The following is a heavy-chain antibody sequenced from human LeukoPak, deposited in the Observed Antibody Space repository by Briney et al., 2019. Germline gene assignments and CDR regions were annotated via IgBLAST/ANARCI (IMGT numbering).Heavy chain of an antibody. CDR1: GGSIISYY. Sequence: PSETLSLTCTVPGGSIISYYWSWIRHPPRKGLERGGYIVYGGSTNYTPSPKSRVTTSVDTPKNQLSLKLSSVTAADTAVYYCARVIGYCSSTSCFGYFDYWGQGTLVTVSS. CDR3: ARVIGYCSSTSCFGYFDY. D-gene: IGHD2-2*01. V-gene: IGHV4-59*08. J-gene: IGHJ4*02. CDR2: IVYGGST.